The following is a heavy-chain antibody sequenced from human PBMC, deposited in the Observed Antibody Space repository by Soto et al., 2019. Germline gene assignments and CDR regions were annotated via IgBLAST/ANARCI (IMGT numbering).Heavy chain of an antibody. CDR1: GFTFSSYG. V-gene: IGHV3-33*01. CDR3: ARDVIPGRFDP. CDR2: IWYDGSNK. J-gene: IGHJ5*02. D-gene: IGHD3-16*02. Sequence: QVQLVESGGGVVQPGRSLRLSCAASGFTFSSYGMHWVRQAPGKGLEWVAVIWYDGSNKYYADSVKGRFTISRDNSKNTLYLQMNSLRAEDTAVYYCARDVIPGRFDPWGQGTLVTVSS.